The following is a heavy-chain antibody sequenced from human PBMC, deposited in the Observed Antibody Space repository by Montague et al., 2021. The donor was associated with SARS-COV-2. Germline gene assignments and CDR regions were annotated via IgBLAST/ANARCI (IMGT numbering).Heavy chain of an antibody. CDR1: GGSISSSSNY. J-gene: IGHJ5*02. CDR2: IYYSGST. Sequence: SETLSLTCTVSGGSISSSSNYWGWIRQPPGKGLEWIGSIYYSGSTYYNSSLKSRVTISVDTSKNQFSLKLNSVTAADTAVYYCARLVWFGELSSENWFDPWGQGTLVTFSS. D-gene: IGHD3-10*01. CDR3: ARLVWFGELSSENWFDP. V-gene: IGHV4-39*01.